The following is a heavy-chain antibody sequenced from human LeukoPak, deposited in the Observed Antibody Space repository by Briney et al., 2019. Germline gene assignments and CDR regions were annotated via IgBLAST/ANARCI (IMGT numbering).Heavy chain of an antibody. D-gene: IGHD3-10*01. CDR2: INPRGGSA. Sequence: ASVKVSCKASGYTFTSYYMHWVRQAPGQGLEWVGIINPRGGSASSAQKFQGRVTLTRDTSTSTVYMELSSPRSQDTAVYYCARDYHGSGSLTTFDYWGQGTLVTVSS. CDR3: ARDYHGSGSLTTFDY. J-gene: IGHJ4*02. CDR1: GYTFTSYY. V-gene: IGHV1-46*01.